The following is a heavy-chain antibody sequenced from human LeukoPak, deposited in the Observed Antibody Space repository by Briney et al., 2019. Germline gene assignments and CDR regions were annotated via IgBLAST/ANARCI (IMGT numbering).Heavy chain of an antibody. CDR1: GFTFSSYL. V-gene: IGHV3-7*01. J-gene: IGHJ4*02. D-gene: IGHD3-22*01. CDR2: IKQDESEK. CDR3: ARDNGYFSVDY. Sequence: GGSLRLSCAASGFTFSSYLVTWACQAPGKGLEWVANIKQDESEKYYGDSVRGRFTISRDNAQNSLYLQMNSLRAEDTAVYYCARDNGYFSVDYWGQGTLVTVSS.